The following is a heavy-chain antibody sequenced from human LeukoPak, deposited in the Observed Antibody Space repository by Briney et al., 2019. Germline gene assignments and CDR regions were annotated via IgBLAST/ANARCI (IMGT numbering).Heavy chain of an antibody. CDR1: GYTFTAYY. D-gene: IGHD3-22*01. CDR3: ARVGHYDNSNYADDVFDF. J-gene: IGHJ3*01. V-gene: IGHV1-2*02. Sequence: EASVKVSCKVSGYTFTAYYIHWVRQAPGQGLEWMGWINPNSGGTKYAQKFQVRVTLTRDTSINTAYMELSGLRSDDTALYYCARVGHYDNSNYADDVFDFWGQGTMVTVSS. CDR2: INPNSGGT.